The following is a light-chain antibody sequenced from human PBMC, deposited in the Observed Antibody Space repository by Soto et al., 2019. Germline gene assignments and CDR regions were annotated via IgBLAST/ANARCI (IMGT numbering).Light chain of an antibody. CDR2: GAS. Sequence: EIVLTQSPGTLSLSPGERATLSCRASQSVSSNYLACYQQKPGQAPRLLIYGASSRATGIPDRFSGSGSGTDFTLTISRLEPEDFAVYYCQQYGSSYTFGQGTKLEIK. V-gene: IGKV3-20*01. J-gene: IGKJ2*01. CDR1: QSVSSNY. CDR3: QQYGSSYT.